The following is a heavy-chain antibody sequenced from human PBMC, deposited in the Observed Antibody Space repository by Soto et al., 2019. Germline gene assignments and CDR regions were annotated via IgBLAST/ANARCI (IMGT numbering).Heavy chain of an antibody. V-gene: IGHV2-70*13. Sequence: SGPTLVNPTETLTLTCTFSGFSLTSPGMCVSWIRQPPGKALEWLALIERDDDDKYYSTSLKTRLTISKDTRKNQMVLTMANMDPADTGTYYCARSIRGPRRFNGMDVWGQGXTVTVPS. CDR1: GFSLTSPGMC. CDR3: ARSIRGPRRFNGMDV. D-gene: IGHD1-20*01. CDR2: IERDDDDK. J-gene: IGHJ6*02.